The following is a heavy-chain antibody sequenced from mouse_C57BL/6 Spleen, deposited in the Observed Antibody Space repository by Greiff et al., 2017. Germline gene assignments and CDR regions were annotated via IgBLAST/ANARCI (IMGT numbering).Heavy chain of an antibody. V-gene: IGHV5-6*02. D-gene: IGHD1-1*02. CDR3: ARRGGHFDY. CDR1: GFTFSSYG. CDR2: ISSGGSYT. J-gene: IGHJ2*01. Sequence: EVKVVESGGDLVKPGGSLKLSCAASGFTFSSYGMSWVRQTPDKRLEWVATISSGGSYTYYPDSVKGRFTISRDNAKNTLYLQMSSLKSEDTAMYYCARRGGHFDYWGQGTTLTVSS.